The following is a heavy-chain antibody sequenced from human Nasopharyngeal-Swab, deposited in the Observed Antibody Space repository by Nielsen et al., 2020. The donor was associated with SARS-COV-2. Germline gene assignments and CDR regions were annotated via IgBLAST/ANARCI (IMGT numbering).Heavy chain of an antibody. CDR2: IIPILGIA. J-gene: IGHJ4*02. CDR1: GYTFTSYD. V-gene: IGHV1-69*10. D-gene: IGHD1-26*01. CDR3: ARGPVEQSYFDY. Sequence: SVKVSCKASGYTFTSYDINWVRQAPGQGLEWMGGIIPILGIANYAQKFQGRVTITADKSTSTAYMELSSLRSEDTAVYYCARGPVEQSYFDYWGQGTLVTVSS.